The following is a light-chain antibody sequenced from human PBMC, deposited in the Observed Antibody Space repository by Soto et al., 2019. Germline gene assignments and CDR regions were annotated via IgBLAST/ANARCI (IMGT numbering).Light chain of an antibody. CDR1: SGDVGGYNY. Sequence: SVLTQPASVSGSPGQSITISCTGTSGDVGGYNYVSWYQHHPGKAPKRMIHDVSNRPSGVSNRFSGSKSGNTASLTISGLQSEDEADYYCSSYIPNNSTYVFGTGT. V-gene: IGLV2-14*03. CDR3: SSYIPNNSTYV. J-gene: IGLJ1*01. CDR2: DVS.